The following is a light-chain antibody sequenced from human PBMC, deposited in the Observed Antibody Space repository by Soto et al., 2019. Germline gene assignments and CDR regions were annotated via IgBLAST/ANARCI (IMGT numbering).Light chain of an antibody. CDR1: PGISSW. CDR2: DAS. V-gene: IGKV1D-12*01. J-gene: IGKJ4*01. CDR3: QQANRLPLT. Sequence: DIQMTQYPPSVSASVGDRVIITCRARPGISSWLAWYQQKPGKAPKLLIYDASSLQSGVPSRLSGSGYGTDFTLTISSLQPEDFATFYCQQANRLPLTSGGGTKVEIK.